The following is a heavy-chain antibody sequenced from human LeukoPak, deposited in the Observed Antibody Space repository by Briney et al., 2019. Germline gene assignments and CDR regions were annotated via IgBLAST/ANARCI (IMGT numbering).Heavy chain of an antibody. D-gene: IGHD6-19*01. J-gene: IGHJ4*02. V-gene: IGHV1-46*01. CDR2: INPSGGST. CDR1: GYTFTSYY. Sequence: TGGSLRLSCAASGYTFTSYYMHWVRQAPGQGLEWMGIINPSGGSTSYAQKFQGRVTMTRDTSTSTVYMELSSLRSEDTAVYYCARVGYSSGWYSHFDYWGQGTLVTVSS. CDR3: ARVGYSSGWYSHFDY.